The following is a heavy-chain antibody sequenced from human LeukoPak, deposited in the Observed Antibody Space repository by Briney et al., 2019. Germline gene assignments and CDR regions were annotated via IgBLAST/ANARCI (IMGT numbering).Heavy chain of an antibody. V-gene: IGHV4-4*07. CDR1: GGSISSYY. CDR3: AVGSGSRDAFDI. D-gene: IGHD1-26*01. CDR2: IYTSGST. Sequence: SETLSLTCTVSGGSISSYYWSWIRQPAGKGLEWIGRIYTSGSTNYNPSLKSRVTMSVDTSRNQFSLKLSSVTAADTAVYYCAVGSGSRDAFDIWGQGTMVTVSS. J-gene: IGHJ3*02.